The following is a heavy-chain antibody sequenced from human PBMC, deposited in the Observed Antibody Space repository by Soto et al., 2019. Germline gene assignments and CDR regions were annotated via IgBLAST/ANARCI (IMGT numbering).Heavy chain of an antibody. CDR1: GFTFSDYA. J-gene: IGHJ6*02. CDR3: ARDDILVIPGGSYNYGMDV. Sequence: QVQLVESGGGVVQPGRSLRLSCAASGFTFSDYAMHWVRQAPDKGLEWVAVVAYDGRSKYYADSVKGRFTISRDNSRTTVYLQMNSLRDEDTAMYYCARDDILVIPGGSYNYGMDVWGHGTTVTVSS. V-gene: IGHV3-30*04. D-gene: IGHD2-2*01. CDR2: VAYDGRSK.